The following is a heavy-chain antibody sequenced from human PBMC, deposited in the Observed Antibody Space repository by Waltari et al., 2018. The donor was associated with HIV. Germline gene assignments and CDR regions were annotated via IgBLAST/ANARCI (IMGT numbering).Heavy chain of an antibody. J-gene: IGHJ4*02. CDR2: IDTDGSTT. CDR1: GFTFSSYW. Sequence: EVQLVESGGDLVQPGGSLRLSCAASGFTFSSYWMHWVRQAPGKGLVWVSRIDTDGSTTTYADSVKGRFTISRDNAKNILYLQMNSLRVEDTAVYYCARDVAGRGGYWGQGILVSVSS. CDR3: ARDVAGRGGY. V-gene: IGHV3-74*01. D-gene: IGHD3-3*01.